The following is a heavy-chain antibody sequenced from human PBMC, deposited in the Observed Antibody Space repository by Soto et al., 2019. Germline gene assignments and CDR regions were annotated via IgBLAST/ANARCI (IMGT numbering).Heavy chain of an antibody. Sequence: SPTLSLPCAISGDSVSSNGDAWNWIRQSQSRGLEWLGRTYYRSRCYSDYAPSVKSRITVNPDTSQNQFSLQLNSVTPEDTAIYYCASDPPGFHSAFDFWGQGTLVTVSS. J-gene: IGHJ4*02. CDR1: GDSVSSNGDA. D-gene: IGHD4-4*01. CDR2: TYYRSRCYS. V-gene: IGHV6-1*01. CDR3: ASDPPGFHSAFDF.